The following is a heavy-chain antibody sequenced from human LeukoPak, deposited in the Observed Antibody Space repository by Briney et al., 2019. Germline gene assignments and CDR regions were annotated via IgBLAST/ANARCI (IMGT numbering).Heavy chain of an antibody. D-gene: IGHD1-1*01. CDR1: GFSFSTYW. CDR2: INPDGSSA. CDR3: ARGGLEPVDY. Sequence: GGSLRLSCAASGFSFSTYWKHWVRQAPGKGLVWVSRINPDGSSASYADSVKGRFTISRDNAKNTLYLQMSSLRADDTAVYYCARGGLEPVDYWGQGTLVTVSS. J-gene: IGHJ4*02. V-gene: IGHV3-74*01.